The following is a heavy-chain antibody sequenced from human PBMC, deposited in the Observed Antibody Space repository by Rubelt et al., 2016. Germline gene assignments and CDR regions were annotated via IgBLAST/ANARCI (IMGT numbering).Heavy chain of an antibody. V-gene: IGHV3-66*01. CDR3: ARDQYDY. Sequence: EVHLVESGGGLVQPGGSLRLSCAASEFTVSSNYMSWVRQAPGKGLEWVSIIYSGGSTYYADSVRGRFTIPRDNSKNTLDLQMNSLRAEDTAVYYWARDQYDYWGQGTLVTVSS. CDR1: EFTVSSNY. CDR2: IYSGGST. J-gene: IGHJ4*02.